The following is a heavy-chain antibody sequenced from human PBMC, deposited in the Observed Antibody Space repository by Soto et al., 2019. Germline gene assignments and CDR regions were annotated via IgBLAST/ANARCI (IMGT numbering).Heavy chain of an antibody. CDR3: ARGGVSTRTFDY. CDR1: GYNFAVYC. CDR2: IYPSDSDT. Sequence: PGESLKISCHGSGYNFAVYCIALVLQMPGKGLDLMGIIYPSDSDTRYRPSFQGQVTISADKSISSAYLQWSSLRASDTAMYYCARGGVSTRTFDYWGQGTPVTVSS. J-gene: IGHJ4*02. V-gene: IGHV5-51*01. D-gene: IGHD3-3*01.